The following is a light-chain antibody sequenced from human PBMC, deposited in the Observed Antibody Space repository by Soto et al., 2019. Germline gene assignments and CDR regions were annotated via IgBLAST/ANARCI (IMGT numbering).Light chain of an antibody. CDR1: SSNIGAGYD. J-gene: IGLJ3*02. CDR2: GNN. Sequence: QSVLTQPPSVSGAPGQRVTISCTGSSSNIGAGYDVHWYQPLPGTAPKLLIYGNNNRPSGVPDRFSGSKSGTSASLAITGLQAEDEADYYCQSYDSSLSGWVFGGGTQLTVL. CDR3: QSYDSSLSGWV. V-gene: IGLV1-40*01.